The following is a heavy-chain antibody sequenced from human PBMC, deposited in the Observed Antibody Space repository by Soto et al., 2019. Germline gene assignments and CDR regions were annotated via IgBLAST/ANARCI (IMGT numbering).Heavy chain of an antibody. D-gene: IGHD3-22*01. CDR1: GYSFSDYG. CDR3: ARDYYDRSGYGLFDT. Sequence: QVQLVQSGAEVKKPGASVKVSCKTSGYSFSDYGISWVRQAPGQGLEWMGWTSAYKGHTNYSQHLQGRVTMTTDTSTRTAYMEVRSLRSDDTAVYYCARDYYDRSGYGLFDTWGQGTLVTVSS. J-gene: IGHJ4*02. V-gene: IGHV1-18*01. CDR2: TSAYKGHT.